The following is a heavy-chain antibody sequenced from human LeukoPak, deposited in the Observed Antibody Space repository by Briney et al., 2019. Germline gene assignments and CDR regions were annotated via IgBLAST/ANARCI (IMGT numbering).Heavy chain of an antibody. CDR2: IIPIFGTA. V-gene: IGHV1-69*13. Sequence: ASVKASCKASGGTFSSYAISWVRQAPGQGLEWMGGIIPIFGTANYAQKFQGRVTITADESTSTAYMELSSLRSEDTAVYYCARGGQWLVQAANYFDYWGQGTLVTVSS. J-gene: IGHJ4*02. CDR1: GGTFSSYA. D-gene: IGHD6-19*01. CDR3: ARGGQWLVQAANYFDY.